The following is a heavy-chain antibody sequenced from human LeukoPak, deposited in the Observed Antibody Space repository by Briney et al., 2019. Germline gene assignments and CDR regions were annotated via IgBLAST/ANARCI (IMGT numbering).Heavy chain of an antibody. V-gene: IGHV3-30-3*01. CDR2: MAHDGSNI. CDR3: ARASDRMYDEFWEGYFSSFDF. CDR1: GFTFGSYA. Sequence: PGGSLRLSCAASGFTFGSYAMHWVRQGPGKGLEWVAVMAHDGSNIYYAGSVLGRFTISRDNSKDTLHLQMNSLRLEDTAVYYCARASDRMYDEFWEGYFSSFDFWGQGTLVTVSS. D-gene: IGHD3-3*01. J-gene: IGHJ4*02.